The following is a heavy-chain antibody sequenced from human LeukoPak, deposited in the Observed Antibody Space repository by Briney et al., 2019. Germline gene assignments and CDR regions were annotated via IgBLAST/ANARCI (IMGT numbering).Heavy chain of an antibody. J-gene: IGHJ3*02. D-gene: IGHD1-26*01. CDR3: ATNRAGTYDRPFDI. CDR2: IHYTGTT. Sequence: NPSETLSPTCIVSGGSINNHYWTWIRQTPGKGLEWIGDIHYTGTTKYNPSLKSRVTISIDTSKNQFSLELSSVTATDTAVYFCATNRAGTYDRPFDIWGQGTMVTVSS. CDR1: GGSINNHY. V-gene: IGHV4-59*08.